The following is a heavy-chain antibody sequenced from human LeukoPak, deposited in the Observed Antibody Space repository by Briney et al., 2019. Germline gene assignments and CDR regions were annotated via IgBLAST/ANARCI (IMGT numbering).Heavy chain of an antibody. V-gene: IGHV3-21*01. CDR3: ARDSRNVADNTMIVVLSGC. J-gene: IGHJ4*02. D-gene: IGHD3-22*01. CDR1: GFTFSSYS. Sequence: GGSLRLSCAASGFTFSSYSMNWVRQAPGKGLEWVSSISSTSSYIYYADSVKGRFTISRDNAKNSLYLQMNSLRAEDTAVYYCARDSRNVADNTMIVVLSGCWGQGTLVTVSS. CDR2: ISSTSSYI.